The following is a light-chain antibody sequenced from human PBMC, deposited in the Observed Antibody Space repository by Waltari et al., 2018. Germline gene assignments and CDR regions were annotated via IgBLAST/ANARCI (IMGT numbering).Light chain of an antibody. J-gene: IGKJ1*01. CDR3: MQGVRPWT. Sequence: DLVMTQSPVSLSVTLGQPASISCRSSQTLANTDGNTYLNWFHQRPGQSPRRLIYQVSTRETGAPDRVRGSGSHTDVTLEISRVEAEDVGLYYGMQGVRPWTLGQGTKVEIK. CDR2: QVS. V-gene: IGKV2-30*01. CDR1: QTLANTDGNTY.